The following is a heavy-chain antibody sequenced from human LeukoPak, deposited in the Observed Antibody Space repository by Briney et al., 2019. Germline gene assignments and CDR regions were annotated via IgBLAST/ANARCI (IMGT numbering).Heavy chain of an antibody. CDR1: GYTFTSYG. CDR2: IRAYNGNT. Sequence: ASVKVSCKASGYTFTSYGISWVRQAPGQGLEWMGWIRAYNGNTNYAQKLQGRVTMTTDTSTSTAYMELRSLRSDDTAVYYCARGHYDFWSGYYSSPYYYYYGMDVWGQGTTVTVSS. D-gene: IGHD3-3*01. J-gene: IGHJ6*02. V-gene: IGHV1-18*01. CDR3: ARGHYDFWSGYYSSPYYYYYGMDV.